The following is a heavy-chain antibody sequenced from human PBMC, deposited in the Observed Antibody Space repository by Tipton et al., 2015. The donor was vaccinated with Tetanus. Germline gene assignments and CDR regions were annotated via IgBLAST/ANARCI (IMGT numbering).Heavy chain of an antibody. CDR2: ISYSSTSI. CDR1: GFSFGSYG. V-gene: IGHV3-48*02. Sequence: GSLRLSCAASGFSFGSYGMHWARQAPGKGLERVSYISYSSTSIYYADSVKGRFAVSRDNAKNSLYLQMNTLRDDDTGVYYCARRGEARANWFDSWGQGAPVTVSS. J-gene: IGHJ5*01. CDR3: ARRGEARANWFDS.